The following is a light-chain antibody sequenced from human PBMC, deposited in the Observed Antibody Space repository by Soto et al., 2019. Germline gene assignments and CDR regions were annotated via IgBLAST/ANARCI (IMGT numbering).Light chain of an antibody. CDR2: ASS. J-gene: IGKJ4*01. CDR3: QQSYSIPFS. Sequence: DLQMPQSPSSLSASVGDRVTITCRTSQSISSYLNWYQLKPGKAPKLLIYASSYLQSGVPSRFSGSGSVTDFTLTISDLQPEDFAISYCQQSYSIPFSFGGGTTVEIK. V-gene: IGKV1-39*01. CDR1: QSISSY.